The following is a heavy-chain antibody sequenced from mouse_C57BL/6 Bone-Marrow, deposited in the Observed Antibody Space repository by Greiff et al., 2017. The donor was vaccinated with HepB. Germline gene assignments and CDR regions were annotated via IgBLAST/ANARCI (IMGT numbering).Heavy chain of an antibody. Sequence: QVQLQQPGAELVKPGASVKMSCKASGYTFTSYWITWVKQRPGQGLEWIGDIYLGSGSTNYNEKLKSKATLTEDTSSSTAYMQLSSLTSEDSAVYYCAREHYYGSSYDYWGQGTTLTVSS. D-gene: IGHD1-1*01. CDR3: AREHYYGSSYDY. CDR2: IYLGSGST. CDR1: GYTFTSYW. J-gene: IGHJ2*01. V-gene: IGHV1-55*01.